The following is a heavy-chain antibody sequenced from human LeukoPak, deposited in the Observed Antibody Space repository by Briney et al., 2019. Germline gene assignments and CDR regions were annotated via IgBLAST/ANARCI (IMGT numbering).Heavy chain of an antibody. V-gene: IGHV4-39*07. J-gene: IGHJ5*02. Sequence: SETLSLTCTVSGGSISSSSYYWGWIRQPPGKGLEWIGSIYYSGSTYYNPSLKSRVTISVDTSKNQFSLKPSSVTAADTAVYYCARVYSIHFYGDYDSWFDPWGQGTLVTVSS. CDR2: IYYSGST. CDR3: ARVYSIHFYGDYDSWFDP. CDR1: GGSISSSSYY. D-gene: IGHD4-17*01.